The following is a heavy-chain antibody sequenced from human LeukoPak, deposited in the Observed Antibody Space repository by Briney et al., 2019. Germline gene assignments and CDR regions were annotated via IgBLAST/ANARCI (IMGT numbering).Heavy chain of an antibody. CDR1: GFTLSSYG. V-gene: IGHV3-30*02. J-gene: IGHJ4*02. Sequence: GGSLRLSCAASGFTLSSYGMHWVRQAPGKGLEWVAFIRYDGSSKYYADSVKGRFTISRDSSKNTLYLQMNSLRAEDTAVYYCAKDEVQRFLEWLFGVLDYWGQGTLVTVSS. D-gene: IGHD3-3*01. CDR3: AKDEVQRFLEWLFGVLDY. CDR2: IRYDGSSK.